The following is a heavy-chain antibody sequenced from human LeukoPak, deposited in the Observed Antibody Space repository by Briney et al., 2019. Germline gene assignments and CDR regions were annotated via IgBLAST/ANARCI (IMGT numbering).Heavy chain of an antibody. CDR1: GFTFSSYS. J-gene: IGHJ4*02. Sequence: PGGSLRLSCAASGFTFSSYSMNWVRQAPGKGLEWVSYISSSSSTIYYADSVKGRFTISRDNAKNSLYLQMNSLRAEDTAVYYCATFGTTIGIDYWGQGTLVTVSS. D-gene: IGHD2/OR15-2a*01. CDR3: ATFGTTIGIDY. V-gene: IGHV3-48*04. CDR2: ISSSSSTI.